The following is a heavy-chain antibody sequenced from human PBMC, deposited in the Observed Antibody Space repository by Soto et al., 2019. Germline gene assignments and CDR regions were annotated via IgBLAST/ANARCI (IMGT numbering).Heavy chain of an antibody. Sequence: PGESLKISCEGFGYSFATYWIAWVRQMPGKGLEWIGIIYPADSDTRYSPSFQGQVTISADKSINTAYLQWSSLKALDTAMYYCGRQCADTSMGGYFYTGLDVWGQGTTVTVSS. V-gene: IGHV5-51*01. CDR3: GRQCADTSMGGYFYTGLDV. CDR1: GYSFATYW. D-gene: IGHD5-18*01. CDR2: IYPADSDT. J-gene: IGHJ6*02.